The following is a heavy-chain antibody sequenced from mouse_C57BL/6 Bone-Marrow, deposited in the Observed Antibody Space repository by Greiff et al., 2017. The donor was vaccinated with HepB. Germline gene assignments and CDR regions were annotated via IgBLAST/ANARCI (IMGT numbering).Heavy chain of an antibody. Sequence: QVQLKQSGPELVKPGASVKLSCKASGYTFTSYDINWVKQRPGQGLEWIGWIYPRDGSTKYNEKFKGKATLTVDTSSSTAYMELHSLTSEDSAVYFCATNIYYDYLLYYYAMDYWGQGTSGTVSS. V-gene: IGHV1-85*01. CDR3: ATNIYYDYLLYYYAMDY. CDR2: IYPRDGST. CDR1: GYTFTSYD. D-gene: IGHD2-4*01. J-gene: IGHJ4*01.